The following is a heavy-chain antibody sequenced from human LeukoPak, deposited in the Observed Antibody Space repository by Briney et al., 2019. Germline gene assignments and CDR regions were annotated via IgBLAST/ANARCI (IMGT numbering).Heavy chain of an antibody. CDR3: ARAMIVVVDAFDI. CDR1: GYTFTGYY. CDR2: INPNSGGT. J-gene: IGHJ3*02. Sequence: GASVKVSCKASGYTFTGYYMHWVRQAPGQGLEWMGWINPNSGGTNYAQKFQGRVTMTRDTSISTAYMELSRLRSDDTAVYYCARAMIVVVDAFDIRGQGTMVTVSS. D-gene: IGHD3-22*01. V-gene: IGHV1-2*02.